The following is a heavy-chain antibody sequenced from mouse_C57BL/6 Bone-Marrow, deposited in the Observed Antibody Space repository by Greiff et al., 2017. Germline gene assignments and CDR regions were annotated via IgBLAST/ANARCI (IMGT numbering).Heavy chain of an antibody. CDR1: GYAFSSSW. CDR3: ARGVANWYFDV. V-gene: IGHV1-82*01. CDR2: IYPGDGDT. Sequence: QVQLQQSGPELVKPGASVKISCKASGYAFSSSWMNWVKQRPGKGLEWIGRIYPGDGDTNYNGKFKGKATLTADKSSSTAYMQLSSLTSEDSAVYFFARGVANWYFDVWGTGTTVTVSS. J-gene: IGHJ1*03. D-gene: IGHD1-1*02.